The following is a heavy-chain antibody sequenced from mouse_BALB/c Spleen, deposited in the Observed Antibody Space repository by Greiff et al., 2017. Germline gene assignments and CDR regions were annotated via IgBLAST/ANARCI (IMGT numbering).Heavy chain of an antibody. D-gene: IGHD1-2*01. CDR1: GFSLTDYG. J-gene: IGHJ1*01. CDR3: AKHPLTARWYFDV. V-gene: IGHV2-6-5*01. CDR2: IWGGGST. Sequence: QVQLQQSGPGLVAPSQSLSITCTVSGFSLTDYGVSWIRQPPGKGLEWLGVIWGGGSTYYNSALKSRLSISKDNSKSQVFLKMNSLQTDDTAMYYCAKHPLTARWYFDVWGAGTTVTVSS.